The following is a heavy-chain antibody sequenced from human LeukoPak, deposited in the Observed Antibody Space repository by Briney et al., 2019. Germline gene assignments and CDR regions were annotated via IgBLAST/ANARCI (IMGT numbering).Heavy chain of an antibody. D-gene: IGHD3-10*01. CDR2: IYYSGST. V-gene: IGHV4-59*01. J-gene: IGHJ4*02. CDR1: GGSISSYY. Sequence: SETLSLTCTVSGGSISSYYWSWIRQPPGKGLEWIGYIYYSGSTNYNPSLKSRVTISVDTSKNQFSLKLSSVTAADAVVYYCARSMVRGVIFFGYWGQGTLVTVSS. CDR3: ARSMVRGVIFFGY.